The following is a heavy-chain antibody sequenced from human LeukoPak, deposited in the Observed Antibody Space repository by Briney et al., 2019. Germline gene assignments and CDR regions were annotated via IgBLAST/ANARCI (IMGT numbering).Heavy chain of an antibody. CDR3: AKDQWNPDF. Sequence: PGGSLRLSCAASGFTFSSYGMHWVRQAPGKGLEWVAVVWDDGSSQNYADSVKGRFTISRDNSKNLVFLQMTSLRAEDTAVYYCAKDQWNPDFWGQGTLVSVSS. CDR2: VWDDGSSQ. J-gene: IGHJ4*02. V-gene: IGHV3-33*06. D-gene: IGHD1-1*01. CDR1: GFTFSSYG.